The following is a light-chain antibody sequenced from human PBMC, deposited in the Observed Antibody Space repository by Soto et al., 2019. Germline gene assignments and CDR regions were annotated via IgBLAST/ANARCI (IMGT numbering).Light chain of an antibody. CDR3: AAWDDSLNGYV. Sequence: QSVLTQPPSASGTPGQRVTISCSGSSSNIGSNTVNWYQQHPGTAAKLLIYSNNQRPSGVPDRFSGSKSGTSASLAISGLQSADEADYYCAAWDDSLNGYVFGTGTKLTVL. CDR1: SSNIGSNT. V-gene: IGLV1-44*01. J-gene: IGLJ1*01. CDR2: SNN.